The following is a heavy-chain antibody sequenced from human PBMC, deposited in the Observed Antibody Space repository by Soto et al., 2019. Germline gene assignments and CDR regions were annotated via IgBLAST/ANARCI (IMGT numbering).Heavy chain of an antibody. CDR3: TRSVLRYFDWLPNNNNWFDP. CDR2: IRSKANSYAT. V-gene: IGHV3-73*01. J-gene: IGHJ5*02. D-gene: IGHD3-9*01. Sequence: GGSLRLSCAASGFTFSGSAMHWVRQASGKGLEWVGRIRSKANSYATAYAASVKGRFTISRDDSKNTAYLQMNSLKTEDTAVYYCTRSVLRYFDWLPNNNNWFDPWGQGTLVTVSS. CDR1: GFTFSGSA.